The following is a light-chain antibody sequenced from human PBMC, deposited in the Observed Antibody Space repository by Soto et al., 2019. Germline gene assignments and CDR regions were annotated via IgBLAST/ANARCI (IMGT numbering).Light chain of an antibody. J-gene: IGKJ3*01. CDR1: QSVFSSY. Sequence: EIVLTQSPGTLSFAPGERATLTCRASQSVFSSYLAWFQQKPGQAPRLLIYGASSRATGIPDRFSGSGSGTDFTLTISRLEPEDFAVYYCQQYGNAPFTVVPGTKVDIK. V-gene: IGKV3-20*01. CDR2: GAS. CDR3: QQYGNAPFT.